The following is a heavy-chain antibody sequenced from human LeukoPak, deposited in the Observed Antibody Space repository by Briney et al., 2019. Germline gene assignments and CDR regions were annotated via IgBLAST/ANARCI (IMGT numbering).Heavy chain of an antibody. D-gene: IGHD3-10*01. CDR2: IYYSGST. V-gene: IGHV4-39*01. CDR1: GGSISSSSYY. J-gene: IGHJ1*01. Sequence: SETLSLTCTVSGGSISSSSYYWGWIRQRPGKGLEWIGSIYYSGSTFYNPSLKSRVTISVDTSKNQFFLKLSSVTAADTAVYYCARHDYYGSGSYSYFQNWGQGTLVTVSS. CDR3: ARHDYYGSGSYSYFQN.